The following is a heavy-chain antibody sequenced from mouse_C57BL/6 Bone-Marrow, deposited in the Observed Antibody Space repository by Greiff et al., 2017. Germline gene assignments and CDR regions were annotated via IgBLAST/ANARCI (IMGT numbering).Heavy chain of an antibody. J-gene: IGHJ3*01. Sequence: QVQLQQSGAELVRPGASVKMSCKASGYTFTSYTMQWVKQRPGQGREWIGYINPSSGYTKYNQKFKDKATLTADKSSSTAYMQLSGLTSEYSAVYYCASGGGAYWGQGTLVTVSA. CDR3: ASGGGAY. CDR2: INPSSGYT. V-gene: IGHV1-4*01. CDR1: GYTFTSYT. D-gene: IGHD1-1*02.